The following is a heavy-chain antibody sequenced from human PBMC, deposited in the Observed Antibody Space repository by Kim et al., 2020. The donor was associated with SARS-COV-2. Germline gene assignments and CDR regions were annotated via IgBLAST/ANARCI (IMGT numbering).Heavy chain of an antibody. CDR1: GFTFSSYS. V-gene: IGHV3-21*01. J-gene: IGHJ4*02. CDR2: ISSSSSYI. Sequence: GGSLRLSCAASGFTFSSYSMNWVRQAPGKGLEWVSSISSSSSYIYYADSVKGRFTISRDNAKNSLYLQMNSLRAEDTAVYYCARADNDHIAVADPLDYWGQGTLVTVSS. D-gene: IGHD6-19*01. CDR3: ARADNDHIAVADPLDY.